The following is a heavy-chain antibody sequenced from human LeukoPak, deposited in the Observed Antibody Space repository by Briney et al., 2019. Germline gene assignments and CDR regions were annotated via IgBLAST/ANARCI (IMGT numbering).Heavy chain of an antibody. CDR3: ARESRSGYYYDSKFDY. CDR2: IYYSGST. CDR1: GGSISSYY. D-gene: IGHD3-22*01. Sequence: PSETLSLTCTVSGGSISSYYWSWIRQPPGKGLEWIGYIYYSGSTNYNPSLKSRVTISVDTSKNQFSLKLSSVTAADTAVYYCARESRSGYYYDSKFDYWDQGTLVTVSS. V-gene: IGHV4-59*01. J-gene: IGHJ4*02.